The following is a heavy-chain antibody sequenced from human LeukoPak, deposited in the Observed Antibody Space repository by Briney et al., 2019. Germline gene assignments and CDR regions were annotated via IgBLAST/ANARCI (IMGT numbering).Heavy chain of an antibody. CDR3: AELGITMTGGV. Sequence: GGSLRLSCAVSGFTFRSYGMSGVRQTPGKGLEWVSAISSSGGSTYYADSVKGRFTISRDNSKNTLFLQMSSLRAEDTAVYYCAELGITMTGGVWGKGTTVTISS. CDR1: GFTFRSYG. J-gene: IGHJ6*04. CDR2: ISSSGGST. D-gene: IGHD3-10*02. V-gene: IGHV3-23*01.